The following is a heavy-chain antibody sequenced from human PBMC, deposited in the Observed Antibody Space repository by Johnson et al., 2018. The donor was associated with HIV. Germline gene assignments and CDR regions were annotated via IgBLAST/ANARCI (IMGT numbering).Heavy chain of an antibody. CDR1: GFTFSSYA. V-gene: IGHV3-30*04. CDR2: ISYDGSNK. CDR3: ARENWGQRMNAFDI. D-gene: IGHD7-27*01. J-gene: IGHJ3*02. Sequence: VQLVASGGGLVQPGRSLRLSCAASGFTFSSYAMHWVRQAPGKGLEWVAVISYDGSNKYYADSVKGRFTISRDNSKNTLYLQMNSLRAEDTAVYYCARENWGQRMNAFDIWGQGTMVTVSS.